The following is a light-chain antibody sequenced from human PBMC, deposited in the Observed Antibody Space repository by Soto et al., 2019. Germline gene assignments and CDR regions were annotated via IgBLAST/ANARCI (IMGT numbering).Light chain of an antibody. Sequence: AIQLTQSPSSLSASVGDRVTITCRASQSISSALAWYQQKPGKAPKLLIYDASSLESGVPSRFSGSGSGTDFTLTISSLQPEDCATYYCQQFNSYPWTVGQGTKVEIK. CDR2: DAS. CDR1: QSISSA. J-gene: IGKJ1*01. CDR3: QQFNSYPWT. V-gene: IGKV1-13*02.